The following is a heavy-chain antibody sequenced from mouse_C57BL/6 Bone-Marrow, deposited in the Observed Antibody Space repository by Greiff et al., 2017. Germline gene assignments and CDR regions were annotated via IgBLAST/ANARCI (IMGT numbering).Heavy chain of an antibody. CDR3: ARSLRGLAMDY. J-gene: IGHJ4*01. Sequence: EVHLVESGGGLVKPGGSLKLSCAASGFTFSDYGMHWVRQAPEKGLEWVAYISSGSSTIYYADTVKGRFTISRDNAKNTLFLQMTSLRSEDTAMYYCARSLRGLAMDYWGQGTSVTVSS. D-gene: IGHD6-2*01. CDR1: GFTFSDYG. V-gene: IGHV5-17*01. CDR2: ISSGSSTI.